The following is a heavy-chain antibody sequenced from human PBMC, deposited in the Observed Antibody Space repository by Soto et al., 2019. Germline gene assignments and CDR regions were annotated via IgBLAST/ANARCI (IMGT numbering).Heavy chain of an antibody. D-gene: IGHD3-22*01. CDR3: ARAPHYYDSSGYYYLNYYYYGMDV. V-gene: IGHV4-31*03. CDR1: GGSISSGGYY. CDR2: IYYSGST. Sequence: PSETLSLTCTVSGGSISSGGYYWSWIRQHPGKGLEWIGYIYYSGSTCYNPSLKSRVTISVDTSKNQFSLKLSSVTAADTAVYYCARAPHYYDSSGYYYLNYYYYGMDVWGQGTTVTVSS. J-gene: IGHJ6*02.